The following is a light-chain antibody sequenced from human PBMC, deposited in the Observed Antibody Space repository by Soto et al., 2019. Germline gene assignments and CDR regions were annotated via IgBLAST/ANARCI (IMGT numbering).Light chain of an antibody. CDR3: QQYYTQPPT. J-gene: IGKJ2*01. CDR2: WAS. V-gene: IGKV4-1*01. Sequence: DTVMTQSPESLAVSLGERATINCTSSRSVFYSSNNKNYLTWYQQKPGQPPKLLIYWASNRESGVPARFSGSGSGTDFTLSISSLQAEDVAVYYCQQYYTQPPTFGQGTKLGIK. CDR1: RSVFYSSNNKNY.